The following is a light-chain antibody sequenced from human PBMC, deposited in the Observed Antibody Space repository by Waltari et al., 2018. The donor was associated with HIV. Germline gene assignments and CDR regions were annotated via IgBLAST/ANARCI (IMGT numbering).Light chain of an antibody. CDR1: QSVLYSSNNKNY. Sequence: DIVMTQSPDSLAVSLGERATINCKSSQSVLYSSNNKNYLAWYQQKPGQPPRLLMYWASTRESGVPDRFSGSGSGTDFTLTISSLQAEDVAVYYCQQYYSTPVTFGGGTKVEIK. V-gene: IGKV4-1*01. CDR2: WAS. CDR3: QQYYSTPVT. J-gene: IGKJ4*01.